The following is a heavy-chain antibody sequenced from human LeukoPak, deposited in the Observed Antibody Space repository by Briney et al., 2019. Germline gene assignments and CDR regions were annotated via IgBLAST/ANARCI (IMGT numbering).Heavy chain of an antibody. J-gene: IGHJ3*02. V-gene: IGHV3-66*01. D-gene: IGHD4-17*01. CDR3: ARDHPLRSGGWLYGDYVLGAFDI. CDR2: IYSGGST. Sequence: PGGSLRLSCAASGFTVSSNYMSWVRQAPGKGLEWVSVIYSGGSTYYADSVKGRFTISRDNSKNTLYLQMNSLRAEDTAVYYCARDHPLRSGGWLYGDYVLGAFDIWGQGTMVTVSS. CDR1: GFTVSSNY.